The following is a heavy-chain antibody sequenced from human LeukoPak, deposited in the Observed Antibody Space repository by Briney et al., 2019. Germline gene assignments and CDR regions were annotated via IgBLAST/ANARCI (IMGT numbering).Heavy chain of an antibody. V-gene: IGHV3-21*01. CDR2: ISSGSHYM. D-gene: IGHD5-12*01. CDR3: ARDGFSGYNNLGFDY. Sequence: GGSLRLSCAASGFTFISHAMNWVRQAPGKGLEWVSSISSGSHYMYYTDSVKGRFTISRDNAKNSLYLQMDSLRVEDTAVYYCARDGFSGYNNLGFDYWGQGTLVTVSS. J-gene: IGHJ4*02. CDR1: GFTFISHA.